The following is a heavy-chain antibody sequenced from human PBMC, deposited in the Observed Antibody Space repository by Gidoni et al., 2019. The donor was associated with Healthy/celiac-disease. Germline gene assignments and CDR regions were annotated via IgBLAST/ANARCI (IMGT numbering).Heavy chain of an antibody. Sequence: QVQLVESGGGVVQPGRSLRLSCAASGFTFSSYAMHWVRQAPGKGLEWGAVISYDGSNKYYADSVKGRFTISRDNSKNTLYLQMNSLRAEDTAVYYCARERYSGSYLNFDYWGQGTLVTVSS. V-gene: IGHV3-30-3*01. CDR3: ARERYSGSYLNFDY. CDR2: ISYDGSNK. CDR1: GFTFSSYA. D-gene: IGHD1-26*01. J-gene: IGHJ4*02.